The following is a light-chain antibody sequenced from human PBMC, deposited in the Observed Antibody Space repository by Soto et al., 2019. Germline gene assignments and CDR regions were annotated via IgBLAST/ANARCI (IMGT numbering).Light chain of an antibody. CDR1: SGSVSSSYY. CDR3: ALYMGGGIWV. CDR2: TTS. Sequence: QTVVTQEPSFSVSPGGTVTLTCGLTSGSVSSSYYPSWSQQTPGQAPRSLIYTTSTRSSGVPDRFSGSILGNKAALIITGAQADDEAHYYCALYMGGGIWVFGGGIKLTVL. V-gene: IGLV8-61*01. J-gene: IGLJ3*02.